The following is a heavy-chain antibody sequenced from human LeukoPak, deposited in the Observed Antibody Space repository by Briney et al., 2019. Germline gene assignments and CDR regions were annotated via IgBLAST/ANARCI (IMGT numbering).Heavy chain of an antibody. CDR2: INPNSGGT. CDR3: ARDLVLMVYAMSNPPGY. J-gene: IGHJ4*02. Sequence: ASVTVSCKASGYTFTGYYMHWVRQAPGQGLEWMGWINPNSGGTNYAQKFQGRVTMTRDTSISTAYMELSRLRSDDTAVYYCARDLVLMVYAMSNPPGYWGQGTLVTVSS. D-gene: IGHD2-8*01. V-gene: IGHV1-2*02. CDR1: GYTFTGYY.